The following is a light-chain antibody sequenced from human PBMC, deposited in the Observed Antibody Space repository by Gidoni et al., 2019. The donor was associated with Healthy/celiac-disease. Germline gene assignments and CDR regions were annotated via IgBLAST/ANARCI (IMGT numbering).Light chain of an antibody. CDR1: QSVRSSY. J-gene: IGKJ2*01. Sequence: EIVLTQSPGPRSLSPGESATLSCRASQSVRSSYVAWYQQKPGQAPRLLIYGASSRATGIPDRFSGSGSGTDFTLTISRLEPEDFAVYYCQQYGSSPYTFGQGTKLEIK. V-gene: IGKV3-20*01. CDR3: QQYGSSPYT. CDR2: GAS.